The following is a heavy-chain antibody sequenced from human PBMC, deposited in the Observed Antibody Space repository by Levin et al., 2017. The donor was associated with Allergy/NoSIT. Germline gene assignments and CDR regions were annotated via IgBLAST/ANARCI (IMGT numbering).Heavy chain of an antibody. V-gene: IGHV4-34*01. J-gene: IGHJ4*02. CDR3: ARNGATTGAFGH. D-gene: IGHD1-14*01. CDR1: GGSLRGFY. CDR2: INHYANT. Sequence: KTSETLSLTCAVYGGSLRGFYWSWIRQTPEKGLEWIGEINHYANTNYNPSFRSRVTISLDTSNNQFSLKMISVTAADTAVYYCARNGATTGAFGHWGQGALVTVSS.